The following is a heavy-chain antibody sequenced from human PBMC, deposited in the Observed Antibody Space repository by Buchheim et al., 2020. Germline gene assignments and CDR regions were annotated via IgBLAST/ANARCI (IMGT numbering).Heavy chain of an antibody. Sequence: EVQLVESGGGLVQPGGSLRLSCAASGFTFSSYWMSWVRQAPGKGLEWVANIKQDGSEKYYVDSVKGRFTISREHAKNSLYLQMNSLGAEVTAVYYCARVPKHDYIWGSYRYYWGQGTL. J-gene: IGHJ4*02. D-gene: IGHD3-16*02. CDR2: IKQDGSEK. CDR1: GFTFSSYW. V-gene: IGHV3-7*01. CDR3: ARVPKHDYIWGSYRYY.